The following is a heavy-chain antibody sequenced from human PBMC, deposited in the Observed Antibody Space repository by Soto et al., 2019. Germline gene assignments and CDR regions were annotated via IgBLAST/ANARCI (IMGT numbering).Heavy chain of an antibody. CDR2: FDPEDGET. CDR3: ARVWSGIVGASPPSYYYGMDV. CDR1: GYTLTELS. V-gene: IGHV1-24*01. D-gene: IGHD1-26*01. Sequence: ASVKVSCKVSGYTLTELSMHWVRQAPGKGLEWMGGFDPEDGETIYAQKFQGRVTMTEDTSTDTAYMELRSLRSDDTAVYYCARVWSGIVGASPPSYYYGMDVWGQGTTVTVSS. J-gene: IGHJ6*02.